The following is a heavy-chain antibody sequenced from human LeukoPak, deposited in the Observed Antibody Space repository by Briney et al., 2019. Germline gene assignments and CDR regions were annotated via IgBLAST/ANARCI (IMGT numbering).Heavy chain of an antibody. CDR3: ARVEGMATANDAFDI. D-gene: IGHD5-24*01. J-gene: IGHJ3*02. CDR1: GGPIRSHY. CDR2: IYYSGST. V-gene: IGHV4-59*11. Sequence: SETLSLTCTVSGGPIRSHYWRWIRQPPGKGLEWVGYIYYSGSTNYNPSLKSRVTISGDTSKNHFSLKLSSVTAADTAVYYCARVEGMATANDAFDIWGQGTMVTVCS.